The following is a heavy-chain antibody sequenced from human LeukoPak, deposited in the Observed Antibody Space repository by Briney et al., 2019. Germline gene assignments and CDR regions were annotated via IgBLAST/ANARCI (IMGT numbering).Heavy chain of an antibody. Sequence: GGSLRLSCAASGFIVSSNYMSWVRQAPGKGLEWVSIIYSGGTTYYADSVKGRFTISRDTSKNTLYLQMNSLRAEDTAVYYCAKEVYDSSGYYSQYFDYWGQGTLVTVSS. CDR1: GFIVSSNY. D-gene: IGHD3-22*01. V-gene: IGHV3-53*01. CDR2: IYSGGTT. CDR3: AKEVYDSSGYYSQYFDY. J-gene: IGHJ4*02.